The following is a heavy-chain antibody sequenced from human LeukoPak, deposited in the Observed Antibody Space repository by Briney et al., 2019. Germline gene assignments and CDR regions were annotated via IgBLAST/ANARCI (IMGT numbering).Heavy chain of an antibody. V-gene: IGHV4-34*01. D-gene: IGHD6-19*01. Sequence: PSETLSLTCAVYGGSFSGYYWSWIRQPPGKGLEWIGEINHSGSTNYNPSLKSRVTISVDTSKNQFSLKLSSVTAADTAVYYCARHRSGWYPNYFDHWGQGTLVTVSS. CDR1: GGSFSGYY. J-gene: IGHJ4*02. CDR2: INHSGST. CDR3: ARHRSGWYPNYFDH.